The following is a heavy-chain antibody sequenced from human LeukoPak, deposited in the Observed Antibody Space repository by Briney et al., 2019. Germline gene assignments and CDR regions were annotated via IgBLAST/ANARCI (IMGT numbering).Heavy chain of an antibody. J-gene: IGHJ4*02. CDR2: IKQDGSEQ. CDR3: AREGGYGGVFDY. CDR1: RFTFRSYW. V-gene: IGHV3-7*05. Sequence: GSLRLSCAASRFTFRSYWMTWVRQAPGKGLEWVANIKQDGSEQYYVGSVRGRFTISRDNPKNSLFLQMNSLRAEDTAVYYCAREGGYGGVFDYWGQGTVDTVSS. D-gene: IGHD5-12*01.